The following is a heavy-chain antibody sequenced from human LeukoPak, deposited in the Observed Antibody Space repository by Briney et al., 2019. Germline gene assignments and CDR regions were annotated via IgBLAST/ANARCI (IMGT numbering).Heavy chain of an antibody. CDR1: GGSFSGYY. J-gene: IGHJ5*02. CDR2: INHSGST. V-gene: IGHV4-34*01. Sequence: PSETLSLTCAVYGGSFSGYYWSWIRQPPGKGLEWIGEINHSGSTNYNPSLKSRVTISVDTSKNQFSLKLSSVTAADTAVYYCARRRITMIVVANNWFDPWGQGTLVAVSS. CDR3: ARRRITMIVVANNWFDP. D-gene: IGHD3-22*01.